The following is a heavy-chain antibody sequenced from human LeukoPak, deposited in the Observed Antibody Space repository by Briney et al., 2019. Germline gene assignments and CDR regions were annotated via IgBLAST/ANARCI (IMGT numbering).Heavy chain of an antibody. V-gene: IGHV4-30-2*01. CDR2: IYHSGST. CDR3: ARLDGYKKPTDY. Sequence: SETLSLTCTVSGGSISSGGYYWSWIRQPPGKGLEWIGYIYHSGSTYYNPSLKSRVTISVDRSKNQFSLKLSSVTAADTAVYYCARLDGYKKPTDYWGQGTLVTVSS. D-gene: IGHD5-24*01. J-gene: IGHJ4*02. CDR1: GGSISSGGYY.